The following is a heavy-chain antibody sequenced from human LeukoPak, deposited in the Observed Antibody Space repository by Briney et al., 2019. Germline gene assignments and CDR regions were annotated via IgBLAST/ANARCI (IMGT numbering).Heavy chain of an antibody. D-gene: IGHD1-26*01. CDR3: ARDSEWGLLRSDY. J-gene: IGHJ4*02. CDR1: GFTIRSYA. V-gene: IGHV3-7*05. Sequence: GGSLRLSCAASGFTIRSYAMTWVRQAPGKGLEWVANIKQDGTEKYYVDSVKGRFTISRDNAKNSLYLQMNSLRAEDTAVYHCARDSEWGLLRSDYWGQGTLVTVSS. CDR2: IKQDGTEK.